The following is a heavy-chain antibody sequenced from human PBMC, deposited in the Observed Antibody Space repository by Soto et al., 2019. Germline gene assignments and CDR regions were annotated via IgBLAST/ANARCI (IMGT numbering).Heavy chain of an antibody. CDR2: ISSSSSTI. V-gene: IGHV3-48*01. Sequence: EVQLVESGGGLVQPGGSLRLSCAASGFTFSSYSMNWVRQAPGKGLEWVSYISSSSSTIYYADSVKGRFTISRDNAKNSLYLQMNSLRAEDTAVYYCERAKYDFWSGYTSALDYWGQGTLFTVSS. CDR3: ERAKYDFWSGYTSALDY. J-gene: IGHJ4*02. CDR1: GFTFSSYS. D-gene: IGHD3-3*01.